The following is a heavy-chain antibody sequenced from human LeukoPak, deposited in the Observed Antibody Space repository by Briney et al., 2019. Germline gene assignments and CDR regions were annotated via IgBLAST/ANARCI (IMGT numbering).Heavy chain of an antibody. D-gene: IGHD2-2*02. J-gene: IGHJ1*01. CDR2: INPNSGGT. CDR1: GYTFTGYY. V-gene: IGHV1-2*02. CDR3: AGDLDCSSTSCYTML. Sequence: GASVKVSCKASGYTFTGYYMHWVRQAPGQGLKWMGWINPNSGGTNYAQKFQGRVTMTRDTSISTAYMELSRLRPDDTAVYYCAGDLDCSSTSCYTMLWGQGTLVTVSS.